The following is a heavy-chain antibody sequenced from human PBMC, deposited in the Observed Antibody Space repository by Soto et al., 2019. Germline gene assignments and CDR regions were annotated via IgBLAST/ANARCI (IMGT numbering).Heavy chain of an antibody. D-gene: IGHD5-12*01. V-gene: IGHV4-59*01. J-gene: IGHJ5*02. CDR1: GGSISSYY. Sequence: QVQLQESGPGLVKPSETLSLTCTVSGGSISSYYWSWIRQPPGKGLEWIGYIYYSGSTNYNPSLKSRVTISVDTSKNQFSLKLSSVTAADTAVYYCARSEGYSCYDWGIWFDPCGQGTLVTVSS. CDR2: IYYSGST. CDR3: ARSEGYSCYDWGIWFDP.